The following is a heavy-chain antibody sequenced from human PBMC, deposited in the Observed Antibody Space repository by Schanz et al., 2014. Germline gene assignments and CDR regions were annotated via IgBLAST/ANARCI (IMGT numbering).Heavy chain of an antibody. CDR3: TRVSISPGGHGLDV. D-gene: IGHD3-16*01. CDR2: TRNRANNYFT. J-gene: IGHJ6*02. V-gene: IGHV3-72*01. CDR1: GGSINSAGHY. Sequence: VQLQESGPGLVKPSQTLSLTCTVSGGSINSAGHYWSWIRQAPGKGLEWVGRTRNRANNYFTEYAASVKGRFTISRDDSKNSLYLQMSSLKSEDTALYYCTRVSISPGGHGLDVAGQGTTVTVSS.